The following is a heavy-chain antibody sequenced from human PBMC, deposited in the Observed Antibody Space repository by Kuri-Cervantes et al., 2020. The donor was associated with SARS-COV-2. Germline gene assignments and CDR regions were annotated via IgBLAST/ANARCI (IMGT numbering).Heavy chain of an antibody. CDR3: ARAPYCGGDCYGGPDY. CDR1: GYTFTSYD. Sequence: ASVKVSCKASGYTFTSYDINWVRQATGQGLEWMGWMNPNSGNTGYAQKLQGRVTITRNTSISTAYMELSSLRSEGTAVYYCARAPYCGGDCYGGPDYWGQGTLVTVSS. V-gene: IGHV1-8*03. D-gene: IGHD2-21*01. CDR2: MNPNSGNT. J-gene: IGHJ4*02.